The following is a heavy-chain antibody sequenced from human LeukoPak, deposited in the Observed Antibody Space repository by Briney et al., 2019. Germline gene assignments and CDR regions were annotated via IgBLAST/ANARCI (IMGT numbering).Heavy chain of an antibody. Sequence: GGSLRLSCAASGFTFSDYYMTWIRQAPGRGLEWVSYISSSSGYTNYADSVKGRFTISTDNAKNSLYLQMNSLGAEDTAVYYCARDARSGWLALDYWGQGTLVTVSS. CDR1: GFTFSDYY. V-gene: IGHV3-11*05. CDR3: ARDARSGWLALDY. J-gene: IGHJ4*02. CDR2: ISSSSGYT. D-gene: IGHD6-19*01.